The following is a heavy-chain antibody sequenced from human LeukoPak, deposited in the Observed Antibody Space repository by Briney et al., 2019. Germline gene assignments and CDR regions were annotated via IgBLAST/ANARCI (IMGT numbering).Heavy chain of an antibody. CDR3: ARGAATVTTFFDY. D-gene: IGHD4-17*01. CDR2: IWYDGSNK. CDR1: GFTFSSYS. Sequence: GGSLRLSCAASGFTFSSYSMHWVRQAPGKGLEWVAVIWYDGSNKYYADSVKGRFTISRDSSKNTLYLQMNSLRAEDTVVYYCARGAATVTTFFDYWGQGTLVTVSS. J-gene: IGHJ4*02. V-gene: IGHV3-33*01.